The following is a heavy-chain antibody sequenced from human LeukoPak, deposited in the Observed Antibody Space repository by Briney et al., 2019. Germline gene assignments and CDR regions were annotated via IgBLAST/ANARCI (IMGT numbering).Heavy chain of an antibody. CDR2: IYYSGST. V-gene: IGHV4-59*01. CDR1: GGSISSYY. CDR3: AREAYGSGSYYSGNWFDP. D-gene: IGHD3-10*01. J-gene: IGHJ5*02. Sequence: PSETLSLTCTVSGGSISSYYWSWIRQPPGKGLEWIGYIYYSGSTNYNPSLKSRVTISVDTSKNQFSLKLSSVTAADTAVYYCAREAYGSGSYYSGNWFDPWGQGTLVTVSS.